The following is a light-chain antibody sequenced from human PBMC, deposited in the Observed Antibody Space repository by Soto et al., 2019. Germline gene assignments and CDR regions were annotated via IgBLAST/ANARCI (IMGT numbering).Light chain of an antibody. V-gene: IGLV2-14*01. Sequence: QSALTQPASVSGSPGQSITISCTGTSSDGGGYNYVSWYQQHPGKAPKLMIYDVSNRPSGVSNRFSGSKSGNTASLTISGLQAEDEVDYYCSSYPSSSTLVVFGGGTKLTVL. CDR3: SSYPSSSTLVV. CDR2: DVS. CDR1: SSDGGGYNY. J-gene: IGLJ2*01.